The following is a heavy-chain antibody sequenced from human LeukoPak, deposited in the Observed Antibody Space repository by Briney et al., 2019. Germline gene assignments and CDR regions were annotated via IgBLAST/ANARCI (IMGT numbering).Heavy chain of an antibody. CDR1: GGXISSSSYY. CDR2: IYYSGST. V-gene: IGHV4-39*01. CDR3: ARQPYYDILTGPPPFDY. D-gene: IGHD3-9*01. J-gene: IGHJ4*02. Sequence: PSETLSLTCTVSGGXISSSSYYWGWIRQPPGKGLEWIGSIYYSGSTYYNPSLKSRVTISVDTSKNQFSLKLSPVTAADTAVYYCARQPYYDILTGPPPFDYWGQGTLVTVSS.